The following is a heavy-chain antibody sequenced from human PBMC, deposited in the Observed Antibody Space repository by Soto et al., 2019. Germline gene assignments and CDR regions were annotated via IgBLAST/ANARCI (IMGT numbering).Heavy chain of an antibody. V-gene: IGHV3-33*01. D-gene: IGHD3-10*01. Sequence: ESGGGVVQPGRSLRLSCAASGFTFSSYGMHWVRQAPGKGLEWVAVIWYDGSNKYYADSVKGRFTISRDNSKNTLYLQMNSLRAEDTAVYYCAREKFGELLYIGWFDPWGQGTLVTVSS. CDR2: IWYDGSNK. CDR3: AREKFGELLYIGWFDP. CDR1: GFTFSSYG. J-gene: IGHJ5*02.